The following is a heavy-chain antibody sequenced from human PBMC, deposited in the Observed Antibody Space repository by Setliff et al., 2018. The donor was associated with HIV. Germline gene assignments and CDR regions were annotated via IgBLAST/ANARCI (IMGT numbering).Heavy chain of an antibody. D-gene: IGHD3-22*01. CDR3: ARTNNNYYYDTSDYFAGYYFDS. J-gene: IGHJ4*02. CDR2: ISSVSGSTI. V-gene: IGHV3-48*01. Sequence: SLKISCAASGFTLSRYSMNWVRQAPGKGLEWVSYISSVSGSTIYYADSVKGRFTISRDNAKNSMFLQMNSLRAEDTAVYYCARTNNNYYYDTSDYFAGYYFDSWGQGTLVTVSS. CDR1: GFTLSRYS.